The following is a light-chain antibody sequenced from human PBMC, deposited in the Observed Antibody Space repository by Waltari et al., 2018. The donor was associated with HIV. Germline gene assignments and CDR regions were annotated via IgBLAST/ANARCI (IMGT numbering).Light chain of an antibody. Sequence: QSVFYSSDNKNYLAWYQQKPGQPPKLLIYWAATRESGVPDRFSGSGSGTDFTLTITSLQAEDVAVYYCQQYYSTPFTFGPGTKVDIK. CDR3: QQYYSTPFT. J-gene: IGKJ3*01. CDR2: WAA. CDR1: QSVFYSSDNKNY. V-gene: IGKV4-1*01.